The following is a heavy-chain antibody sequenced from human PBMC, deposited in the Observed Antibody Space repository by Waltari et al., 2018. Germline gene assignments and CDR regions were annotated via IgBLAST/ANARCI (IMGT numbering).Heavy chain of an antibody. CDR2: IYHSGST. J-gene: IGHJ5*02. CDR3: ARGTIAEEGWFDP. V-gene: IGHV4-38-2*01. D-gene: IGHD1-1*01. Sequence: QVQLQESGPGLVKPSETLSLTCAVSGYSISSGYYWGWIRQPPGKGLEWIGSIYHSGSTYYNPSHKSRVTISVDTSKNQFSLKLSSVTAADTAVYYCARGTIAEEGWFDPWGQGTLVTVSS. CDR1: GYSISSGYY.